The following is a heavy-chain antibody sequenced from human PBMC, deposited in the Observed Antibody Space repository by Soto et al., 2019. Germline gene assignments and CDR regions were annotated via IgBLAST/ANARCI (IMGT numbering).Heavy chain of an antibody. CDR2: INHSGST. V-gene: IGHV4-34*01. CDR1: GGSFSGYY. J-gene: IGHJ5*02. CDR3: ARESVGYSSSWYVFEVWFDP. D-gene: IGHD6-13*01. Sequence: QVQLQQWGAGLLKPSETLSLTCAVYGGSFSGYYWSWIRQPPGKGLEWIGEINHSGSTNYNPSLKSRVTISVDTSKNQFSLKLSSVTAADTAVYYCARESVGYSSSWYVFEVWFDPWGQGTLVTVSS.